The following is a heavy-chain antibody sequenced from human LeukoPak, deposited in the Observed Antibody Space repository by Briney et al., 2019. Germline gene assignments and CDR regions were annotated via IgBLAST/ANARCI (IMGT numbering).Heavy chain of an antibody. J-gene: IGHJ4*02. V-gene: IGHV3-21*01. D-gene: IGHD6-19*01. Sequence: GGSLRLSCAASGLTFSSYSMNWVRQAPGKGLEWVSSISSSSSYIYYADSVKGRFTISRDNAKNSLYLQMNSLRAEDTAVYYCASGYSSGWYVEYFDYWGQGTLVTVSS. CDR2: ISSSSSYI. CDR1: GLTFSSYS. CDR3: ASGYSSGWYVEYFDY.